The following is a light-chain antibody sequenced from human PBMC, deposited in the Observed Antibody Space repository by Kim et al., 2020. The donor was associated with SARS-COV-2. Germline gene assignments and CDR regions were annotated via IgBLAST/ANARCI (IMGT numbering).Light chain of an antibody. CDR2: ENN. V-gene: IGLV6-57*04. CDR3: QSYDGATYV. Sequence: NFMLTQPHSVSESPGKTVTISCTRSSGSIAGNYVHWYQQRPNSAPTTVIYENNERPSGVPDRLSGSIDSSSNSASLTISGLKTEDEADYYCQSYDGATYVFGTGTKVTVL. J-gene: IGLJ1*01. CDR1: SGSIAGNY.